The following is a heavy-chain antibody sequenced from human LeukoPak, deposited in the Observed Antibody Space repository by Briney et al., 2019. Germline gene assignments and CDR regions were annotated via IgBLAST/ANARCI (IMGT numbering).Heavy chain of an antibody. CDR2: ISYDGSNK. J-gene: IGHJ4*02. CDR1: GFTFSSYG. V-gene: IGHV3-30*03. Sequence: GGPLRLSCAASGFTFSSYGMHWVRQAPGKGLEWVAVISYDGSNKYYADSVKGRFTISRDNSKNTLYLQMNSLRAEDTAVYYCASSGEWELLEPFDYWGQGTLVTVSS. CDR3: ASSGEWELLEPFDY. D-gene: IGHD1-26*01.